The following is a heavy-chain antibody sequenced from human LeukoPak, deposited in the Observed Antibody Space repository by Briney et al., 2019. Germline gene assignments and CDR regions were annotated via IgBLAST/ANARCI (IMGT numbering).Heavy chain of an antibody. V-gene: IGHV3-48*04. CDR2: ISSSSSTI. D-gene: IGHD3-22*01. CDR1: GFTFSSYS. Sequence: GGSLRLSCAASGFTFSSYSIDWVRQAPGKGLEWLSYISSSSSTIYYADYVKGRFTISRDNAKNSVYLQMNSLRAEDTAVYYCARVWSSGYTKDYWGQGTLVTVSS. J-gene: IGHJ4*02. CDR3: ARVWSSGYTKDY.